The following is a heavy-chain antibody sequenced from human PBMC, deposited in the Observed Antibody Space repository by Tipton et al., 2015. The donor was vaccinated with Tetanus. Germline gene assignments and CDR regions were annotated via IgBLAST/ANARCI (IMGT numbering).Heavy chain of an antibody. V-gene: IGHV3-48*02. J-gene: IGHJ5*02. CDR1: GFTSSSYN. Sequence: SLRLSCAASGFTSSSYNMNWVRQAPGKGLEWVSYITSSSSTIYYADSVKGRFTISRDNVKNSLYLQMNSLRDDDTAVYYCARAFFAAATSWGQGTLVTVSS. CDR3: ARAFFAAATS. CDR2: ITSSSSTI. D-gene: IGHD6-13*01.